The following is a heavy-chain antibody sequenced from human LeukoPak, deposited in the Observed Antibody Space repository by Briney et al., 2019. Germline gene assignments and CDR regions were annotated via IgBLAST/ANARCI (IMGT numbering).Heavy chain of an antibody. J-gene: IGHJ6*02. Sequence: GGSLRLSCAASGFTFSSYWMNWAHQAPGKGLEWVASINHNGNVSYCVDSVKGRFTISRDNAKNSLYLQMSNLRAEDTAVYFCARGGGLDVWGQGATVTVSS. D-gene: IGHD3-16*01. CDR1: GFTFSSYW. CDR2: INHNGNVS. CDR3: ARGGGLDV. V-gene: IGHV3-7*03.